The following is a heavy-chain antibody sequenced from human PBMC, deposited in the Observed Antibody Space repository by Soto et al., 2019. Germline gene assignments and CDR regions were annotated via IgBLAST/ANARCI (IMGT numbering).Heavy chain of an antibody. V-gene: IGHV4-39*01. CDR1: GGSISSSSYY. J-gene: IGHJ5*02. D-gene: IGHD2-8*01. CDR3: ARHLNKVFKRNNWFDP. CDR2: IYYSGST. Sequence: SETLSLTCTVSGGSISSSSYYWGWIRQPPGKGLEWIGSIYYSGSTYYNPSLKSRVTISVDTSKNQLSLKLNSVTAADTVVYYCARHLNKVFKRNNWFDPWGQGTLVTVSS.